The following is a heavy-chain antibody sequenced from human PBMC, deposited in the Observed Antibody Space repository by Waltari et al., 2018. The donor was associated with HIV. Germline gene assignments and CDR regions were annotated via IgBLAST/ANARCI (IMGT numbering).Heavy chain of an antibody. V-gene: IGHV3-48*03. CDR3: ARDGSSYYGLDY. D-gene: IGHD1-26*01. Sequence: EVQVVESGGGLVQPGGSIGVSCAASGFNFSTYEMNCVRQAPGKGLEWVSYISSSGSTIYYADSVKGRFTISRDNAKNSLYLQMNSLRAEDTAVYFCARDGSSYYGLDYWGRGTLVTVSS. J-gene: IGHJ4*02. CDR2: ISSSGSTI. CDR1: GFNFSTYE.